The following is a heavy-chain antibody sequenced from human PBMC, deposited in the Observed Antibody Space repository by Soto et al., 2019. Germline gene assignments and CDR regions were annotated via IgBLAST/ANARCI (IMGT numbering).Heavy chain of an antibody. CDR2: IYHSGST. Sequence: XTLSLPCAVSGGSLSSSKWWSWVLQAPGKWLELIGEIYHSGSTRYSPSLKSRVTISVDKSKNQFSLKVSSFTAADTAVYYCARSSRSEWLPDSWGQGTLVTVSS. V-gene: IGHV4-4*02. CDR3: ARSSRSEWLPDS. CDR1: GGSLSSSKW. D-gene: IGHD3-3*01. J-gene: IGHJ5*01.